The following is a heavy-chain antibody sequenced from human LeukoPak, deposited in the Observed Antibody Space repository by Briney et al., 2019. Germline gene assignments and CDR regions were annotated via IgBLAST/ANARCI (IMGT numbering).Heavy chain of an antibody. J-gene: IGHJ4*02. V-gene: IGHV3-23*01. CDR2: IYENGGTT. Sequence: GGSLRLSCVGSGFTFRSHAMSWVRQAPEKGLEFVSGIYENGGTTYYADSVKGRFSISRDNSKNTLYLQMNSLRAEDTAVYYCAREVWNYYDSSGYALDYWGQGTLVTVSS. CDR3: AREVWNYYDSSGYALDY. CDR1: GFTFRSHA. D-gene: IGHD3-22*01.